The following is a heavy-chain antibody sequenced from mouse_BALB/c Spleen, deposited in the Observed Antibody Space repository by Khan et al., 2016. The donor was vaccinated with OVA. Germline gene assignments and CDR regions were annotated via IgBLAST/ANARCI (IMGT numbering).Heavy chain of an antibody. CDR1: GYSITSEFA. Sequence: EVQLQESGPGLVKPSQSLSLTCTVTGYSITSEFAWNWIRQFPGNKLEWMGYINYCGNTRYNPSLKNLISITSDTSRNQVYLQLNAVTTEDTATYYGARKDYNDYDPFPYWGQGTLVTVSA. CDR3: ARKDYNDYDPFPY. D-gene: IGHD2-4*01. J-gene: IGHJ3*01. CDR2: INYCGNT. V-gene: IGHV3-2*02.